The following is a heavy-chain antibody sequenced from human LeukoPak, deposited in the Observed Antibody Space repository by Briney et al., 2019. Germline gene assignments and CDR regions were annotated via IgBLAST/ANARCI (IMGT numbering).Heavy chain of an antibody. J-gene: IGHJ5*02. Sequence: GASVKVSCKASGYTFTGYYMHWVRQAPGQGLEWMGWINPNRGGTNYAQKFQGRVTMTRDTSISTAYMELSRLRSDDTAVYYCARGEWGYYDSSGYWFDPWGQGTLVTVSS. D-gene: IGHD3-22*01. CDR2: INPNRGGT. V-gene: IGHV1-2*02. CDR3: ARGEWGYYDSSGYWFDP. CDR1: GYTFTGYY.